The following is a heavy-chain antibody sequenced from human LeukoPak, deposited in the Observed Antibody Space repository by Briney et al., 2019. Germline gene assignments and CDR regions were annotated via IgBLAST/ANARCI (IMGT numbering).Heavy chain of an antibody. CDR2: ISRNAHGGTT. Sequence: AGGSLRLSCAASGFNFDDYGMTWVRQAPGKGLEWVGFISRNAHGGTTEYAACVKGRFHISRDDSNSIAYLQMNSLKTEDTALYFCAKLRVWGSYLPGDNGCDVWGQGTMVTVSA. V-gene: IGHV3-49*04. D-gene: IGHD3-16*01. CDR1: GFNFDDYG. CDR3: AKLRVWGSYLPGDNGCDV. J-gene: IGHJ3*01.